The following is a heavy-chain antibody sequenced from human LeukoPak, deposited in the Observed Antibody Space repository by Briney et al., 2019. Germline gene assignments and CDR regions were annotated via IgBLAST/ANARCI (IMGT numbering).Heavy chain of an antibody. CDR2: ISGSGGST. CDR3: AKSGRVGRYDILTGYYRNYYYYMDV. V-gene: IGHV3-23*01. CDR1: GFTFSSYA. D-gene: IGHD3-9*01. J-gene: IGHJ6*03. Sequence: PGGSLRLSCAASGFTFSSYAMSWVRQAPGKGLEWVSAISGSGGSTYYADSVKGRFTISRDNSKNTLYLQMNSLRAEDTAVYYCAKSGRVGRYDILTGYYRNYYYYMDVWGKGTTVTVSS.